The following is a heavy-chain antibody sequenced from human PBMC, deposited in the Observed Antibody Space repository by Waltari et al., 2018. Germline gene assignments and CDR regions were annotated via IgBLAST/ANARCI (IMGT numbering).Heavy chain of an antibody. D-gene: IGHD2-21*01. Sequence: EVQLVESGGGLVQPGGSLRLSCAASGFTFSSYSMNWVRQAPGKVLEWVSYISSSSSTIYYADSVKGRFTISRDNAKNSLYLQMNSLRAEDTAVYYCVPDCGGDCFFDYWGQGTLVTVSS. CDR3: VPDCGGDCFFDY. V-gene: IGHV3-48*04. J-gene: IGHJ4*02. CDR1: GFTFSSYS. CDR2: ISSSSSTI.